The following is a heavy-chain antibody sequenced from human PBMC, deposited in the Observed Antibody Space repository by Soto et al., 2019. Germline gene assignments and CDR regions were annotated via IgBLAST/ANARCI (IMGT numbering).Heavy chain of an antibody. CDR2: ISYDGSNK. Sequence: QVQLVESGGGVVQPGRSLRLSCAASGFTFSSYAMHWVRQAPGKGLEWVAVISYDGSNKYYADSVKGRFTISRDNSKNTMYRQMNSLRAEDTAVYYCARSPVVVVVTAIRLYFDYWGQGTLVTVSS. V-gene: IGHV3-30-3*01. CDR1: GFTFSSYA. CDR3: ARSPVVVVVTAIRLYFDY. D-gene: IGHD2-21*02. J-gene: IGHJ4*02.